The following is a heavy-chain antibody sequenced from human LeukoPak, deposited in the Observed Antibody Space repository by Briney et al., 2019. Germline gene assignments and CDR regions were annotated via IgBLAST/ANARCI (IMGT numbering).Heavy chain of an antibody. Sequence: SETLSLTCTVSGGSISSYYWSWIRQPPGKGLEWMGYIYYSGSTNYHPSLKSRVTISVDTSKNQFSLKLSSVTAADTAVYYCARDGYGSGSYYNGYYSYYMDVWGKGTTVTVSS. CDR2: IYYSGST. D-gene: IGHD3-10*01. CDR3: ARDGYGSGSYYNGYYSYYMDV. J-gene: IGHJ6*03. CDR1: GGSISSYY. V-gene: IGHV4-59*01.